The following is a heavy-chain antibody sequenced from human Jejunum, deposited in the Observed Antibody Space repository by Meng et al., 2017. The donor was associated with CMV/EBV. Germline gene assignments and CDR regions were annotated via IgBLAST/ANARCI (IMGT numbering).Heavy chain of an antibody. V-gene: IGHV3-48*03. CDR1: GFTLRSYE. CDR2: IGNSGTPI. Sequence: CAASGFTLRSYEMNWVRQAPGKGLEWVSYIGNSGTPIYYADSAKGRFTISRDNAKNSLYLQMNSLRAEDTAVYYCARDRADGGIDYWGQGTLVTVSS. J-gene: IGHJ4*02. D-gene: IGHD3-16*01. CDR3: ARDRADGGIDY.